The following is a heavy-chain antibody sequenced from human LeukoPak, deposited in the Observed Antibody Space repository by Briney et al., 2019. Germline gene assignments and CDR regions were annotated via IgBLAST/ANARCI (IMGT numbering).Heavy chain of an antibody. Sequence: SDTLSLTCTVSGGSISSSSYYWGWIRQPPGKGLEWIGSIYYSGSTYYNPSLKSRVTISVDTSKNQFSLKLSSVTAADTAVYYCARIVGSSWYLNYYYGMDVWGQGTTVTVSS. J-gene: IGHJ6*02. V-gene: IGHV4-39*01. CDR2: IYYSGST. CDR3: ARIVGSSWYLNYYYGMDV. CDR1: GGSISSSSYY. D-gene: IGHD6-13*01.